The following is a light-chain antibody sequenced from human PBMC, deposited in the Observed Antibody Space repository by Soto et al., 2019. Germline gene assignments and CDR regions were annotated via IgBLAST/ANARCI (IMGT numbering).Light chain of an antibody. CDR3: CSYAGSRV. V-gene: IGLV2-23*01. CDR1: SSDVGSYNL. J-gene: IGLJ3*02. Sequence: QSVLTQPASVSGSPGQSITISCTGTSSDVGSYNLVSWYQQHPGKAPKLMIYEGSKRPSGVSNRFSGSKSGNTASLTISGLQAEDEADYYCCSYAGSRVFGGGPKLTVL. CDR2: EGS.